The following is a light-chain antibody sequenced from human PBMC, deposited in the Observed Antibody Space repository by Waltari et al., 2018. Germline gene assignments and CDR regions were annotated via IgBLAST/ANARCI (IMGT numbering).Light chain of an antibody. Sequence: QLVLTQSPSASASLGASVKLTCSLSSGHENYAIARYQVQSEKGPRFLMRLNSDGRQTKGDGIPDRFSGSSSGTARYLTISSIQSEDDGDYFCQTWGSDIVFGGGTKLTVL. CDR1: SGHENYA. J-gene: IGLJ2*01. V-gene: IGLV4-69*01. CDR2: LNSDGRQ. CDR3: QTWGSDIV.